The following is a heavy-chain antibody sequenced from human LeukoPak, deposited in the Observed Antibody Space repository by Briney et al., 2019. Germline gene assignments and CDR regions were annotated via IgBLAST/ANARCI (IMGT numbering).Heavy chain of an antibody. D-gene: IGHD3-9*01. Sequence: GGSLRLSCAASGFTFSNYWMNWVRQAPGKGLEWVAYIKQDGSEKYHVDSVKGRFTISRDNAKNSLSLQMNSLRAEDTAVYYCARVRGVLRFFDWYYDYWGQGTLVTVSS. CDR1: GFTFSNYW. V-gene: IGHV3-7*03. CDR3: ARVRGVLRFFDWYYDY. J-gene: IGHJ4*02. CDR2: IKQDGSEK.